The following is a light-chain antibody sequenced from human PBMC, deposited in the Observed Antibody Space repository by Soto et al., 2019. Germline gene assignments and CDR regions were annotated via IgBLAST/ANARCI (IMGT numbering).Light chain of an antibody. CDR3: QQYGSSPFT. J-gene: IGKJ3*01. CDR2: GTS. Sequence: EIVLTQSPGTLSLSPGESATLSCRASQSISSSFSAWYQHKPGQAPRLLIYGTSNRATGIPDRFSGSGSGTDFTLTISRLEPEDFAVYYCQQYGSSPFTFGPGTKVDIK. CDR1: QSISSSF. V-gene: IGKV3-20*01.